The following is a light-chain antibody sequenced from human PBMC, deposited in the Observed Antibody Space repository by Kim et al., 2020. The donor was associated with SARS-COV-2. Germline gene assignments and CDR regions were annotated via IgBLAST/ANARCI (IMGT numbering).Light chain of an antibody. CDR2: VKD. CDR3: ASRDSSGNLFV. CDR1: SLRTYF. Sequence: SSELTQDPTVSVALGQTVRISCQGDSLRTYFAYWYQKKPGQAPILVIYVKDKRPSGIPARFSGSGSGNTASLTITGPQAEDEADYYCASRDSSGNLFVFGSGTKVTVL. J-gene: IGLJ1*01. V-gene: IGLV3-19*01.